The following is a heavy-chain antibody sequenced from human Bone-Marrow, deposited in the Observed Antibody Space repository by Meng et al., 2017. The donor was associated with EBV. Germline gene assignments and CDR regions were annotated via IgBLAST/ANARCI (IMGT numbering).Heavy chain of an antibody. J-gene: IGHJ4*02. CDR1: GFTFSSYT. CDR2: ISTSSSYI. D-gene: IGHD4-17*01. CDR3: ARVRGGYGDYDY. V-gene: IGHV3-21*01. Sequence: EVQLVESGXXLVKPGGSLRLSCAASGFTFSSYTMNWVRQAPGKGLEWVSSISTSSSYIYYADSVKGRFNISRDNAKNSLYLQMNSLRAEDTAVYYCARVRGGYGDYDYWGRGTLVTVSS.